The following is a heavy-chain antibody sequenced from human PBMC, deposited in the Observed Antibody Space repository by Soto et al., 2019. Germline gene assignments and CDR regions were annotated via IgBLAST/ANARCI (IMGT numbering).Heavy chain of an antibody. CDR2: VNTYNGKP. CDR3: ARDSQYSAGWQRFDS. J-gene: IGHJ4*02. Sequence: QVQLVQSGVEVKKPGASVKVSCKASGYTFTNYAISWVRQAPGRGLEWMGWVNTYNGKPNYAQIFQGRVTITTDTSAGTAYMELRSLQSDDAAVYYCARDSQYSAGWQRFDSWGQGTLVTVSS. D-gene: IGHD6-25*01. CDR1: GYTFTNYA. V-gene: IGHV1-18*01.